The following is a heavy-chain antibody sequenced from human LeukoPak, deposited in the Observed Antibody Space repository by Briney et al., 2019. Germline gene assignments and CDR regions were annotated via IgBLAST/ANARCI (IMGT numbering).Heavy chain of an antibody. D-gene: IGHD3-10*01. CDR3: VKDHYVSGRYDAFDI. J-gene: IGHJ3*02. CDR1: GFTFSSYA. CDR2: ITTSGGST. V-gene: IGHV3-23*01. Sequence: GGSLRLSCAASGFTFSSYAMSWVRQAPGEGLEWVSSITTSGGSTYYADSVKGRFTISRDNAKNTLYLQMNSLRAEDTAVYYCVKDHYVSGRYDAFDIWGQGTMVTVSS.